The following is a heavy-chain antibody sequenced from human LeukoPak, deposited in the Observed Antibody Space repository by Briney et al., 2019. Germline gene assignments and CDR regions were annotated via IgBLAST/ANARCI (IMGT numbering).Heavy chain of an antibody. J-gene: IGHJ4*02. Sequence: GGSLRLSCAASGFTFNAYHMSWIRQAPGKGQEWISSITNGGNSGYTIYYADSVKGRFTISRDNAKNSLYLQMNNLRPEDTAVYFCARDSYISGSDYWGQGTLVTVSS. CDR1: GFTFNAYH. CDR2: ITNGGNSGYTI. D-gene: IGHD6-19*01. CDR3: ARDSYISGSDY. V-gene: IGHV3-11*01.